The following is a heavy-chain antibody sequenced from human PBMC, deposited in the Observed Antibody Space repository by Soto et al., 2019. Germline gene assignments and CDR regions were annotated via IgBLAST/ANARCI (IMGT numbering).Heavy chain of an antibody. D-gene: IGHD3-3*01. J-gene: IGHJ4*02. CDR3: AKEGSVFGVVSPFYDY. CDR1: GFTFSSYG. CDR2: ISYDGSNK. V-gene: IGHV3-30*18. Sequence: PGGSLRLSCAASGFTFSSYGMHWVRQAPGKGLEWVAVISYDGSNKYYADSVKGRFTISRDNSKNTLYLQMNSLRAEDTAIYYCAKEGSVFGVVSPFYDYWGLGTLLTVSS.